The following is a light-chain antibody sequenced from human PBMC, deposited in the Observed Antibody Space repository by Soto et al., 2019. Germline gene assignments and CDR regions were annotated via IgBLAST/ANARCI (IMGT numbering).Light chain of an antibody. Sequence: EIVLTQSPGTLSLSPGERATLSCRASQSVSSSYLAWYQQKPGQPPRLLIYGASSRATGIPDRFSGSGSGTDFTLTISRLEPEDFAVYYCQQYGTSRWTFGQGTNVDI. J-gene: IGKJ1*01. CDR3: QQYGTSRWT. CDR1: QSVSSSY. CDR2: GAS. V-gene: IGKV3-20*01.